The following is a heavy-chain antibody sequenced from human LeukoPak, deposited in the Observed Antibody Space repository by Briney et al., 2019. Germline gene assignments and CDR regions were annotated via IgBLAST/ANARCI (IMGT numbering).Heavy chain of an antibody. CDR3: ANLITMVRGVEFDY. V-gene: IGHV3-7*01. CDR2: IKQDGSEK. J-gene: IGHJ4*02. Sequence: GGSLRLSCAASGFTFSSYWMSWVRQAPGKGLEWVANIKQDGSEKYYVDSVKGRFTISRDNAKNSLYLQMNSLRAEDTAVYHCANLITMVRGVEFDYWGQGTLVTVSS. CDR1: GFTFSSYW. D-gene: IGHD3-10*01.